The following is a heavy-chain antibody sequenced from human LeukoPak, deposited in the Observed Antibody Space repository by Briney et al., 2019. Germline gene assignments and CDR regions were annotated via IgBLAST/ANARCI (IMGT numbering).Heavy chain of an antibody. CDR1: GGSISSYY. CDR2: IHYTGST. CDR3: ARGGPNSSGYTVDAFDI. V-gene: IGHV4-59*01. D-gene: IGHD3-22*01. Sequence: SETLSLTCTVSGGSISSYYWSWIRRPPGKGLEGIGYIHYTGSTNYHPSLTSRVSMSVDTSENQFSLKLTSVTAADTAVYYCARGGPNSSGYTVDAFDIWGLGTMITVSS. J-gene: IGHJ3*02.